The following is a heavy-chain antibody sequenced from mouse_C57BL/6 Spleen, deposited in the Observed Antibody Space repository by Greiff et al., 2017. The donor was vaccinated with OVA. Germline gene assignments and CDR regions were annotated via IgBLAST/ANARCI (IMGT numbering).Heavy chain of an antibody. Sequence: VQVVESGPELVKPGASVKISCKASGYAFSSSWMNWVKQRPGKGLEWIGRIYPGDGDTNYNGKFKGKATLTADKSSSTAYMQLSSLTSEDSAVYFCARGDYGGYWGQGTTLTVSS. CDR3: ARGDYGGY. CDR1: GYAFSSSW. D-gene: IGHD1-1*01. CDR2: IYPGDGDT. J-gene: IGHJ2*01. V-gene: IGHV1-82*01.